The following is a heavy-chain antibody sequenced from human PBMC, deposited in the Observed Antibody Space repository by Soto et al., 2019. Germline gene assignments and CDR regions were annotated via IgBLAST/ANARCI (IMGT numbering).Heavy chain of an antibody. Sequence: GGSLRLSCAASGFTFSSYGMHWVRQAPGKGLEWVAVIWYDGSNKYYADSVKGRFTISRDNSKNTLYLQMNSLRAEDAAVYYYARDERVAARPYDAFDIWGQGTMVTVSS. D-gene: IGHD6-6*01. CDR3: ARDERVAARPYDAFDI. J-gene: IGHJ3*02. CDR2: IWYDGSNK. CDR1: GFTFSSYG. V-gene: IGHV3-33*08.